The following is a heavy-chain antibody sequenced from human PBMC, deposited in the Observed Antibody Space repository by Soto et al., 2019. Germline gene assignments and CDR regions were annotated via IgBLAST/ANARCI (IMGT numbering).Heavy chain of an antibody. Sequence: QVQLVQSGAELKKPGASVKVSCKASGYTFSNYDMNWVRQATGQGPEWIGWVNPNNGDTGYAQNFQGRDTLPTDISTTTAYMELTSLRSEDTAIYYCAKVSRKGSAIDLDYWGQGTLITVSS. CDR3: AKVSRKGSAIDLDY. J-gene: IGHJ4*02. V-gene: IGHV1-8*01. D-gene: IGHD3-10*01. CDR1: GYTFSNYD. CDR2: VNPNNGDT.